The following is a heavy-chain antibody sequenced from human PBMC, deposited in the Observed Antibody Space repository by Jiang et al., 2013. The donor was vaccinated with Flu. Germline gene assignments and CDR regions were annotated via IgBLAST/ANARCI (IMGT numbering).Heavy chain of an antibody. CDR1: GYTFTSYY. Sequence: KASGYTFTSYYMHWVRQAPGQGLEWMGIINPSGGSTSYAQKFQGRVTMTRDTSTSTVYMELSSLRSEDTAVYYCARVTVYSGWPTSEGLFDYWGQGTLVTVSS. V-gene: IGHV1-46*01. CDR2: INPSGGST. D-gene: IGHD6-19*01. J-gene: IGHJ4*02. CDR3: ARVTVYSGWPTSEGLFDY.